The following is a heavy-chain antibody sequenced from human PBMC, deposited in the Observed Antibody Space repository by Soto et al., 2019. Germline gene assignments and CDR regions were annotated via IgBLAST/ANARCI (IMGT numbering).Heavy chain of an antibody. CDR2: IYPGDSDN. D-gene: IGHD3-10*02. CDR3: ARASSITMSNDAFDI. J-gene: IGHJ3*02. CDR1: GYSFTSYW. Sequence: PGESLKISCKGSGYSFTSYWIGWVRQMPGKGLEWMGIIYPGDSDNRYSPSFQGQVTISADKSISTAYLQWSSLKASDTAMYYCARASSITMSNDAFDIWGQGTMVTVSS. V-gene: IGHV5-51*01.